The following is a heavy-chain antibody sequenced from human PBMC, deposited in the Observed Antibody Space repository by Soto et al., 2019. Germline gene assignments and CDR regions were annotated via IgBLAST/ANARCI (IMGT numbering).Heavy chain of an antibody. CDR1: GDTFGRFT. Sequence: SVKVSCKASGDTFGRFTINWVRQAPGQGLEWMGGIKPISDITNYAQRFQGRVTFTADASTSTVYLELSSLRSEDTAMYYCARDPSTINKLIGVLFAPWGQGSLVIVSS. CDR2: IKPISDIT. V-gene: IGHV1-69*13. D-gene: IGHD4-4*01. CDR3: ARDPSTINKLIGVLFAP. J-gene: IGHJ5*02.